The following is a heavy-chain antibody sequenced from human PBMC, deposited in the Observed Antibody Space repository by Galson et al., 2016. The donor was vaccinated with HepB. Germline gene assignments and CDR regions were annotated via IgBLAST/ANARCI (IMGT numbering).Heavy chain of an antibody. J-gene: IGHJ3*02. V-gene: IGHV4-31*03. Sequence: TLSLTCTVSGGSISSGHYYWSWISQHPGKGLEWIGNIYNSGITYYNPSLKSRVSISVDTSKNQFSLKLSSVTAADTAVYYCARVSRIIMVRDAFDTWGQGTMVTVSA. CDR2: IYNSGIT. CDR1: GGSISSGHYY. CDR3: ARVSRIIMVRDAFDT. D-gene: IGHD3-10*01.